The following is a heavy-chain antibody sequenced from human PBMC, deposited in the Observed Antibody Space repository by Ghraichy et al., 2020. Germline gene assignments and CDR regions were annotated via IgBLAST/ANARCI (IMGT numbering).Heavy chain of an antibody. D-gene: IGHD2-2*01. CDR3: ARHRGYLYFSETPYADDAFDF. CDR1: GGSISRYY. J-gene: IGHJ3*01. V-gene: IGHV4-59*08. Sequence: ESLNISCTVSGGSISRYYWSWMRQPPGKGLEWIGYIFQSGTTNYNPSLQSRAAISVDASKNQFFLNLTSVTAADTAVYFCARHRGYLYFSETPYADDAFDFWGPGAMVTVSS. CDR2: IFQSGTT.